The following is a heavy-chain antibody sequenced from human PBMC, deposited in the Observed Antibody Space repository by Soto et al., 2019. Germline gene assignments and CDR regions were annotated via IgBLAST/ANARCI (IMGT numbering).Heavy chain of an antibody. Sequence: QVQLVQSGAEVKKPGASVKVSCKASGYTFTSYDINWVRQATGQGLEWMGWMNPNSGNTGYAQKFQDRVTMTRNTSISTAYMELSSLRSEDTAVYYCARDHYYDSSDAFDIWGQGTMVTVSS. V-gene: IGHV1-8*01. CDR1: GYTFTSYD. D-gene: IGHD3-22*01. J-gene: IGHJ3*02. CDR3: ARDHYYDSSDAFDI. CDR2: MNPNSGNT.